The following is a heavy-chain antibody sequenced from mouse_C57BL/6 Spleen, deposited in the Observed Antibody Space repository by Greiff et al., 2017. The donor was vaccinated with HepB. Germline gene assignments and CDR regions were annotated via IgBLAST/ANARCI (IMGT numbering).Heavy chain of an antibody. V-gene: IGHV1-55*01. CDR2: IYPGSGST. CDR1: GYTFTSYW. D-gene: IGHD1-1*01. CDR3: ARRGYYYGSSYAAMDY. J-gene: IGHJ4*01. Sequence: VQLQQPGAELVKPGASVKMSCKASGYTFTSYWITWVKQRPGQGLEWIGDIYPGSGSTNYNEKFKSKATLTVDTSSSTAYMQLSSLTSEDSAVYYCARRGYYYGSSYAAMDYWGQGTSVTVSS.